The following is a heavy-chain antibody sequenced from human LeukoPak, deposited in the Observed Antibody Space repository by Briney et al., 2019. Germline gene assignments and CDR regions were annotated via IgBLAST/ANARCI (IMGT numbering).Heavy chain of an antibody. CDR2: IYYSGST. CDR1: GGSISSYY. V-gene: IGHV4-59*01. J-gene: IGHJ4*02. CDR3: ARTHHCSGGSCYSLDY. D-gene: IGHD2-15*01. Sequence: PSETLSLTCTVSGGSISSYYWSWIRQPPGKGLEWIGYIYYSGSTNYNPSLKSRVTISVDTSKNQFSLKLSSVTAADTAVYYCARTHHCSGGSCYSLDYWGQGTLVTVSS.